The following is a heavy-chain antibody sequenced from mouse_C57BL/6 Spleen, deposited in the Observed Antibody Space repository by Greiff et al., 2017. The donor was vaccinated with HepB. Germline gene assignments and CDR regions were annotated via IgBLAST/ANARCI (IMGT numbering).Heavy chain of an antibody. CDR3: ASHYYDYDGVAY. J-gene: IGHJ3*01. Sequence: QVQLQQPGAELVKPGASVKLSCKASGYTFTSYWMHWVKQRPGQGLEWIGMIHPNSGSTNYNEKFKSKATLTVDKSSSTAYMQLSSLTSEDSAVYYCASHYYDYDGVAYWGQETLVTVSA. CDR1: GYTFTSYW. CDR2: IHPNSGST. D-gene: IGHD2-4*01. V-gene: IGHV1-64*01.